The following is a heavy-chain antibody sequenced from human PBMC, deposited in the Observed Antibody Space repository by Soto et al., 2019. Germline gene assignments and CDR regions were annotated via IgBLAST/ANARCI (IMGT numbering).Heavy chain of an antibody. V-gene: IGHV4-4*02. J-gene: IGHJ6*02. CDR2: IYHSGST. Sequence: SETLSLTCAVSGGSIGSSNWWSWVRQPPGKGLEWIGEIYHSGSTNYNPSLKSRVTISVDKSKNQFSLKLSSVTAADTAVYYCARDRLEWLYGGGDVWGQGTTVTVSS. CDR3: ARDRLEWLYGGGDV. D-gene: IGHD3-3*01. CDR1: GGSIGSSNW.